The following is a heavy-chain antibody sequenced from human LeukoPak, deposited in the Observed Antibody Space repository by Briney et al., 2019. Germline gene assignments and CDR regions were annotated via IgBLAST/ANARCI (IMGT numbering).Heavy chain of an antibody. Sequence: GGSLRLSCAASEFSFSSYWMRWVRQAPGKGLEWVANIKEDGSEKYYVDSVKGRFTIYRDNAKNSLYLQMNRLRAEDTAVYYCARDSPGSSRFYHYYGLDVWGQGTTVTVSS. D-gene: IGHD6-6*01. CDR3: ARDSPGSSRFYHYYGLDV. CDR1: EFSFSSYW. V-gene: IGHV3-7*05. J-gene: IGHJ6*02. CDR2: IKEDGSEK.